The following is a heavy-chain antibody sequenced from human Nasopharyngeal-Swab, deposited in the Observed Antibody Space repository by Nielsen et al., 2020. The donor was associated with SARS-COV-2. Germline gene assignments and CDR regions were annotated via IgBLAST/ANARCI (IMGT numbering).Heavy chain of an antibody. CDR2: ISHSGNT. CDR3: AGLWYSGSYYVY. Sequence: SEPLSLTFAVSGGSISSSTWWSWVSHPPGKGLEWIGEISHSGNTNYNPSLKTRLSTSEDKSKNQFSLRLNSVTAADTAVYYCAGLWYSGSYYVYWGQGTLVTVSS. V-gene: IGHV4-4*02. D-gene: IGHD1-26*01. CDR1: GGSISSSTW. J-gene: IGHJ4*02.